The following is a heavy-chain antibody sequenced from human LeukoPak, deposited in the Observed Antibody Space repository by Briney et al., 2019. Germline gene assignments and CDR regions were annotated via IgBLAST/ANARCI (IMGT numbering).Heavy chain of an antibody. J-gene: IGHJ1*01. D-gene: IGHD2-2*02. CDR3: ASTNQPGYCSSTSCYTSHEYFQH. CDR2: INHSGST. CDR1: GVSITSNY. V-gene: IGHV4-34*01. Sequence: SETLSLTCSVSGVSITSNYWSWIRQPPGKGLEWIGEINHSGSTNYNPSLKSRVTISVDTSKNQFSLKLSSVTAADTAVYYCASTNQPGYCSSTSCYTSHEYFQHWGQGTLVTVSS.